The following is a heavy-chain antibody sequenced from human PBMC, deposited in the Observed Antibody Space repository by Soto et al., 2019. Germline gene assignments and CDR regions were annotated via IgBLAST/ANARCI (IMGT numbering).Heavy chain of an antibody. CDR2: IYSGDNA. V-gene: IGHV3-53*02. Sequence: EVQLLQTGGGLIQPGGSLRLSCAASGLTVTTNYMTWVRQAPGKGLEWVSVIYSGDNAYYGDSVKGRFTVSRDSSKNTLYLQMNSLRVEDTAVYYCARDGEGFWGQGTLVTVSS. CDR3: ARDGEGF. J-gene: IGHJ4*02. CDR1: GLTVTTNY. D-gene: IGHD2-21*01.